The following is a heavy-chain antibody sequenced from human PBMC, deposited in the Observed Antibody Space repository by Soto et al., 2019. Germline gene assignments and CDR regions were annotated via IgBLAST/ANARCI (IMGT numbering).Heavy chain of an antibody. CDR2: IKQDGSEK. Sequence: GGSLRLSCAAPGFTFSSYWMSWVRQAPGKGLEWVANIKQDGSEKYYVDSVKGRFTISRDNAKNSLYLQMNSLRAEDTAVYYCARWTEGPEFVYYFDYWGQGTLVTVSS. V-gene: IGHV3-7*01. D-gene: IGHD3-10*01. J-gene: IGHJ4*02. CDR3: ARWTEGPEFVYYFDY. CDR1: GFTFSSYW.